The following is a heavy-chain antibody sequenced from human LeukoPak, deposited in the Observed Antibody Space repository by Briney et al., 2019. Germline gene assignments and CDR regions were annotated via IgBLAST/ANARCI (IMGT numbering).Heavy chain of an antibody. D-gene: IGHD3-22*01. CDR1: GYTFTGYY. J-gene: IGHJ1*01. V-gene: IGHV1-2*02. CDR3: ARIRSGYYYLFFQH. CDR2: INPNSGGT. Sequence: ASVKVSCKASGYTFTGYYMHWVRQAPGQGLEWMGWINPNSGGTNYAQKFQGRVTMTRDTSISTAYMELSRLRSDDTAVYYCARIRSGYYYLFFQHWGQGTLVTVSS.